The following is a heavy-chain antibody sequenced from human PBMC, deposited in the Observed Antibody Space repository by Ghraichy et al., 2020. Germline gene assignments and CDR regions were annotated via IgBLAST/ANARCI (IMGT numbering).Heavy chain of an antibody. CDR3: LKFSGQQLPNYHFGY. Sequence: GGSLRLSCATSGFNFNTHAMTWVRQAPGKGLECVAAVRATSGITYYAESVKGRFTVIRDSSKTTLSLQMNNLGPEDTAIYYCLKFSGQQLPNYHFGYWGHGTRVTVSS. CDR1: GFNFNTHA. D-gene: IGHD3-10*01. CDR2: VRATSGIT. J-gene: IGHJ4*01. V-gene: IGHV3-23*01.